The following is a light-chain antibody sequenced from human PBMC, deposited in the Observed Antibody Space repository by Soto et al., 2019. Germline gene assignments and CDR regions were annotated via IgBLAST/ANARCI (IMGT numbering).Light chain of an antibody. V-gene: IGKV3-15*01. Sequence: EIVMTQSPATLSVSPGERATLSCRASQSVSSNLAWYQQKPGQAPRLLIYGASTRATGIPARFSGSGSGTKFTLTISSLQSEDFAVYYCQQYNNWPGTFGQGTKVDI. J-gene: IGKJ1*01. CDR3: QQYNNWPGT. CDR2: GAS. CDR1: QSVSSN.